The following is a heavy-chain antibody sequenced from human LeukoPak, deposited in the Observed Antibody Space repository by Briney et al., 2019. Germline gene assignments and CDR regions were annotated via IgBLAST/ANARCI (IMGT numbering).Heavy chain of an antibody. CDR3: ATGDTAMVTDDYYYGMDV. CDR2: FDPEDGET. Sequence: ASVKVSCKASGYTFTSYGISWVRQAPGKGLEWMGGFDPEDGETIYAQKFQGRVTMTEDTSTDTAYMELSSLRSEDTAVYYCATGDTAMVTDDYYYGMDVWGQGTTVTVSS. V-gene: IGHV1-24*01. J-gene: IGHJ6*02. D-gene: IGHD5-18*01. CDR1: GYTFTSYG.